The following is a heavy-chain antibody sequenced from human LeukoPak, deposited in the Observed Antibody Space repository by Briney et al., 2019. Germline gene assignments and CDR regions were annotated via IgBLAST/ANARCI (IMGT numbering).Heavy chain of an antibody. CDR3: ARDPTIAVGPFDY. J-gene: IGHJ4*02. D-gene: IGHD6-19*01. V-gene: IGHV3-11*04. CDR1: GFTFSDYY. Sequence: GGSLRLSCAASGFTFSDYYMSWIRQAPGKGLECVSYISSSGSAIYYADSVKGRFTISRDNAKNSLYLQMNSLRAEDTAVYYCARDPTIAVGPFDYWGQGTLVTVSS. CDR2: ISSSGSAI.